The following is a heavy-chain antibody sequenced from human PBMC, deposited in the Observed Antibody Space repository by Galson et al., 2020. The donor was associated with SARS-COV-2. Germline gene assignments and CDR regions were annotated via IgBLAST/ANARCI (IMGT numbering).Heavy chain of an antibody. D-gene: IGHD3-3*01. CDR2: INSDGSST. CDR1: GFTFSSYW. J-gene: IGHJ5*02. V-gene: IGHV3-74*01. Sequence: GESLKISCAASGFTFSSYWMHWVRQAPGKGLVWVSRINSDGSSTSYADSVKGRFTISRDNAKNTLYLQMNSLRAEDTAVYYCARAIEGTKYYDCWSGYLHQMQPFDPWCQGTLVTVSS. CDR3: ARAIEGTKYYDCWSGYLHQMQPFDP.